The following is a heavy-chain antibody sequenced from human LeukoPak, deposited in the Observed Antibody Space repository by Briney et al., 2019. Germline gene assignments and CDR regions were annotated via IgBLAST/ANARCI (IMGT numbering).Heavy chain of an antibody. J-gene: IGHJ4*02. Sequence: GGGLRLSCAASGVTFSSYAMSGVRQARGKGREWGGGVSGSCDNTYYADSVNPRFPISRDNSKTPLYVQVNSLGTDDTAAYYCAKARYYDTSGSFYFDYWGQGTLVTVSS. D-gene: IGHD3-22*01. CDR3: AKARYYDTSGSFYFDY. CDR1: GVTFSSYA. CDR2: VSGSCDNT. V-gene: IGHV3-23*01.